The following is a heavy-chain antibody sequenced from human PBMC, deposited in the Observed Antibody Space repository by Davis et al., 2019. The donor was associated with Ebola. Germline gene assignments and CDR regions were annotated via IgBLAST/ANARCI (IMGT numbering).Heavy chain of an antibody. CDR2: VRSNAYGTTT. D-gene: IGHD2-15*01. V-gene: IGHV3-49*04. CDR3: ARDGSPDPY. Sequence: PGGSLRLSCSASGFTSGYYSMSWVRQAPGKGLEWLGFVRSNAYGTTTEYAASVEGRFTIPRDASKSIAYLQMSSLKIEDTALYYCARDGSPDPYWGQGTLVTVSS. CDR1: GFTSGYYS. J-gene: IGHJ4*02.